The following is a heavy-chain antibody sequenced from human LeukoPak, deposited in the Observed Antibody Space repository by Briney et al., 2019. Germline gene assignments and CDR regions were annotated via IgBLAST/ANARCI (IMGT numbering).Heavy chain of an antibody. D-gene: IGHD3-16*02. CDR3: ARLQLSLYRSYYYGMDV. Sequence: GASLKISCKGSGSDFTDYWIGWVRPMPGGGLESMGIIYPGDSDTRYSPSFQGQVTISADKSISTAYLQWSSLKASDTAIYYCARLQLSLYRSYYYGMDVWGQGTTVTVSS. CDR1: GSDFTDYW. J-gene: IGHJ6*02. V-gene: IGHV5-51*01. CDR2: IYPGDSDT.